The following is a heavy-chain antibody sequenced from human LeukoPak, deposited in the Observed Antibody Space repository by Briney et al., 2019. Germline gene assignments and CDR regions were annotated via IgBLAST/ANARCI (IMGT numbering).Heavy chain of an antibody. J-gene: IGHJ4*02. Sequence: PSETLSLTGAFNGGPFSGSSWSGTRHPPGKGLEWLGEINHSGSTNYNPSLKSRVTISVDTSKNQFSLKLSSVTAADTAVYYCARLATYYYGSGTQYWGQGTLVTVSS. CDR2: INHSGST. CDR3: ARLATYYYGSGTQY. CDR1: GGPFSGSS. V-gene: IGHV4-34*01. D-gene: IGHD3-10*01.